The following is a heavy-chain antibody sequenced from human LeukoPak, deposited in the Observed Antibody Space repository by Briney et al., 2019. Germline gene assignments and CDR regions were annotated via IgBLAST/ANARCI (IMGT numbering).Heavy chain of an antibody. Sequence: ASVKVSCKASGYTFTGYYMHWVRQAPGQGLEWMGWINPKSGATTYAQKFQDRVTLTRDTSINTAYMDLSGLTSDDTAVFYCAKGATEGYYYYYDLDVWGQGTTVTVSS. CDR1: GYTFTGYY. CDR3: AKGATEGYYYYYDLDV. CDR2: INPKSGAT. V-gene: IGHV1-2*02. J-gene: IGHJ6*02.